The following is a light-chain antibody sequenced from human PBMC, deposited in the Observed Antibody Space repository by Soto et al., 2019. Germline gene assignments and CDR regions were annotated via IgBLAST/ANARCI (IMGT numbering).Light chain of an antibody. V-gene: IGLV2-14*01. J-gene: IGLJ1*01. CDR1: SIDIAPYNY. Sequence: QSVLTQPASVSGSPGQSPTISCTGTSIDIAPYNYVSWYQQHPGKAPKLIIYEFSYRPSGIPNRFSGSKSGNTASLTISGLQAEAEADYYCSSYTSSTNYVFGTGTKVTV. CDR2: EFS. CDR3: SSYTSSTNYV.